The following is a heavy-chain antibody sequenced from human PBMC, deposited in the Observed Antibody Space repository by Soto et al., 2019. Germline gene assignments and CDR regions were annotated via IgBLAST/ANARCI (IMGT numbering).Heavy chain of an antibody. CDR1: GYTFTSYY. V-gene: IGHV1-46*01. CDR3: AREKWLVRRNDPFDI. Sequence: ASVKVSCKSSGYTFTSYYMHWVRQAPGQGLEWMGIINPSGGSTSYAQKFQGRVTMTRDTSTSTVNMELSSLRSEDTAVYYCAREKWLVRRNDPFDIWGQGTMVTVSS. CDR2: INPSGGST. D-gene: IGHD6-19*01. J-gene: IGHJ3*02.